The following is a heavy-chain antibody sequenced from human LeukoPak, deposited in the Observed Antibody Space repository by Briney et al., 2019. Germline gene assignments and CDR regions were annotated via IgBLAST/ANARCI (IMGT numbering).Heavy chain of an antibody. Sequence: SETLSLTCTVSGGSISGSNRYWGWIRQPPGKGLEWIGTIYYSGTTYYNPSLKSRVTVSVDTSKNQFSLKLSSVTAADTAVYYCAAHTRVLSRLDYWGQGILVAVSS. CDR1: GGSISGSNRY. D-gene: IGHD2-8*02. J-gene: IGHJ4*02. CDR3: AAHTRVLSRLDY. CDR2: IYYSGTT. V-gene: IGHV4-39*01.